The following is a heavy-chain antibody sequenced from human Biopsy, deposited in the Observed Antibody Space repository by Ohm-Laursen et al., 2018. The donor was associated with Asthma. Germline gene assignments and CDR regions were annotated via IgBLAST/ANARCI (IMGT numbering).Heavy chain of an antibody. J-gene: IGHJ4*02. CDR3: AKRRGYSGHDNNY. CDR2: ISYDGNHK. CDR1: GFMFRSFG. Sequence: SLRLSCSASGFMFRSFGMHWVRQAPGKGLEWVAVISYDGNHKFYEDSVKGRFTISRDNSKNTLYLQKNSLRTEDTAVYYCAKRRGYSGHDNNYWGQGTLVIVSS. D-gene: IGHD5-12*01. V-gene: IGHV3-30*18.